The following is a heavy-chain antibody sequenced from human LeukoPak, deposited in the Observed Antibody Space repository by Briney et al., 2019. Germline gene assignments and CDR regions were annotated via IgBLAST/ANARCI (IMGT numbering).Heavy chain of an antibody. Sequence: SGTLSLTCVVSGGSISGSDWWSWVRQPPGKGLEWIGEIYHSGSTNYNPSLKSRVTISVDKSKNQFSLKLSSVTAADTAVYYCVRAAAVSGHFDYWGQGTLVTFSS. V-gene: IGHV4-4*02. J-gene: IGHJ4*02. CDR2: IYHSGST. D-gene: IGHD6-19*01. CDR3: VRAAAVSGHFDY. CDR1: GGSISGSDW.